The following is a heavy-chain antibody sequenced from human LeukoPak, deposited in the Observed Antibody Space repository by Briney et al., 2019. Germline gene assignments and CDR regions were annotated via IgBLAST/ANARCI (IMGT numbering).Heavy chain of an antibody. D-gene: IGHD2-21*01. J-gene: IGHJ4*02. V-gene: IGHV3-23*01. CDR1: GFTFSSYG. Sequence: GGSLRLSCAACGFTFSSYGMSWVRQAPGKGLEWVSAISGSGGRTYYADSVKGRVTISRDNSKNTLYLQMNSLRAEDTAVYYCAKEVSIISRGLDYWGQGILVTVSS. CDR2: ISGSGGRT. CDR3: AKEVSIISRGLDY.